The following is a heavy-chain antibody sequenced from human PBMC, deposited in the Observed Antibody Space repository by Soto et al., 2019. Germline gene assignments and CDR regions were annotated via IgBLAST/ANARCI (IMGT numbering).Heavy chain of an antibody. CDR2: ISYSGST. Sequence: PSETLSLTCTVSGGSISSGDYYWSWIRHPPGKGLEWIGYISYSGSTYYNPSLKSRLTISVDTSKNQFSLKLTSVTAADTAVYYCVTLLGAAASFDYWGQGTLVTVST. D-gene: IGHD6-13*01. V-gene: IGHV4-30-4*01. J-gene: IGHJ4*02. CDR3: VTLLGAAASFDY. CDR1: GGSISSGDYY.